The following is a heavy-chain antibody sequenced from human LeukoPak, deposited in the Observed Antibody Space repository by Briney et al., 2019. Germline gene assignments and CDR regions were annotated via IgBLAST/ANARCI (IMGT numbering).Heavy chain of an antibody. CDR2: ISGHNGNK. V-gene: IGHV1-18*01. CDR1: GYSFTTNG. CDR3: AKFRPYGDYMRNAFDI. Sequence: ASVKVSCKASGYSFTTNGITWVRQAPGQGLEWMGWISGHNGNKNYAQNLQGRVTMTTDTSTSTAYMELGSLTSDDTAVYYCAKFRPYGDYMRNAFDIWGQGTMVTVSS. D-gene: IGHD4-17*01. J-gene: IGHJ3*02.